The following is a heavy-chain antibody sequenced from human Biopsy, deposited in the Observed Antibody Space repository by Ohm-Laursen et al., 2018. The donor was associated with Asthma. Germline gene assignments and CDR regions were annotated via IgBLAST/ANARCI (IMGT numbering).Heavy chain of an antibody. J-gene: IGHJ4*02. CDR3: AKDFRGIAVAGDRGFDY. V-gene: IGHV3-23*01. CDR2: ITGSGGTT. D-gene: IGHD6-19*01. Sequence: GSLRLSCAASGFTFSSSAMSWVRQAPGKGLERASAITGSGGTTYYADSVRGRFTISRDNSKSTLFLQMDSLSAEDTAVHYCAKDFRGIAVAGDRGFDYWGQGTLVTVSS. CDR1: GFTFSSSA.